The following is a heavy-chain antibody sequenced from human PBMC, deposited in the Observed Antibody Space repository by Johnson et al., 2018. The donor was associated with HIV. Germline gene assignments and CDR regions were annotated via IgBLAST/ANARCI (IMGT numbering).Heavy chain of an antibody. CDR2: MSYDESNT. J-gene: IGHJ3*02. Sequence: QVQLVESGGGVVQPGRSLRLSCAVSGFTLSTYGMHWVRQAPGKGPEWVAVMSYDESNTYYADSVKGRFTISRDNSKNTLYLQMNSLRAEDTAVYYCAKRLTYANSLDAFDIWGQGTMVTVSS. D-gene: IGHD3-16*01. CDR1: GFTLSTYG. CDR3: AKRLTYANSLDAFDI. V-gene: IGHV3-33*05.